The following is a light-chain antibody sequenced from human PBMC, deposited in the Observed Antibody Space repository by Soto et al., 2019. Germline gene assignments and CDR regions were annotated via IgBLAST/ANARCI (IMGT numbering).Light chain of an antibody. V-gene: IGLV2-11*01. J-gene: IGLJ1*01. Sequence: QSVLTHPRSVSGSPGQSVTISCTGTSGDVGGYNYVSWYQQHPGKAPKLMIYDVGKRPSGVPDRFSGSKSGNTASLTISGLQAEKEADYYCCSYAATYTLRVFGTGTKVTVL. CDR3: CSYAATYTLRV. CDR1: SGDVGGYNY. CDR2: DVG.